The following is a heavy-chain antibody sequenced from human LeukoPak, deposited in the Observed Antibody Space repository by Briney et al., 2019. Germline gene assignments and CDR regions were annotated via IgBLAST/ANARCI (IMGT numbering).Heavy chain of an antibody. CDR1: GGSISSGGYY. V-gene: IGHV4-31*03. D-gene: IGHD3-9*01. Sequence: YPSETLSLTCTVSGGSISSGGYYWSRIRQHPGKGLEWIGYIYYSGSTYYNPSLKSRVTISVDTSKNQFSLKLSSVTAADTAVYYCARADDILTGYQYDYWGQGTLVTVSS. J-gene: IGHJ4*02. CDR2: IYYSGST. CDR3: ARADDILTGYQYDY.